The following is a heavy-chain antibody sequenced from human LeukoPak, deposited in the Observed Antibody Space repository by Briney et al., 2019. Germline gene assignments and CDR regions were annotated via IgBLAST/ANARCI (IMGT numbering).Heavy chain of an antibody. Sequence: SETLSLTCAVYGGSFSGYYWSWIRQPPGKGLEWIGEINSSGDTNYNPSLKSRVTISVDTSKNQFSLKLTPATAADTAVYYCARDARFGELVDYWGQGTLVTVSS. CDR2: INSSGDT. CDR1: GGSFSGYY. J-gene: IGHJ4*02. V-gene: IGHV4-34*01. CDR3: ARDARFGELVDY. D-gene: IGHD3-10*01.